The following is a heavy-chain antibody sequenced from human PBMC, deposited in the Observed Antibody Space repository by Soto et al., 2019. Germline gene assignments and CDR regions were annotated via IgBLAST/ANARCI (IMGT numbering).Heavy chain of an antibody. J-gene: IGHJ4*02. CDR3: AALGVNFDH. CDR2: IGVGSGNR. CDR1: GFTFTSSA. D-gene: IGHD2-8*01. V-gene: IGHV1-58*01. Sequence: GASVKVSCKASGFTFTSSAVQWVRQARGQRLEWIGWIGVGSGNRHYAQKCQGRVTITRDMSTNTAYMELSSLRSEDTAVYYCAALGVNFDHWGQGTLVTVSS.